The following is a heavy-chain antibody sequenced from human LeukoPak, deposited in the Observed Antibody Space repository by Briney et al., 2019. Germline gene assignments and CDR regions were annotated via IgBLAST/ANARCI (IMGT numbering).Heavy chain of an antibody. J-gene: IGHJ6*02. CDR1: GYTFTSYD. CDR3: AREYCSGGSCYSEPYYYYGMDV. Sequence: ASVKVPCKASGYTFTSYDINWVRQATGQGLEWMGWMNPNSGNTGYAQKFQGRVTMTRNTSISTAYMELSSLRSGDTAVYYCAREYCSGGSCYSEPYYYYGMDVWGQGTTVTVSS. D-gene: IGHD2-15*01. V-gene: IGHV1-8*01. CDR2: MNPNSGNT.